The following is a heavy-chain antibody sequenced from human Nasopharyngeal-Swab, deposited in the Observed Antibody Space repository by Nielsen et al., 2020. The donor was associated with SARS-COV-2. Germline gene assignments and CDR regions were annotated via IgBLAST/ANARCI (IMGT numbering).Heavy chain of an antibody. D-gene: IGHD1-26*01. CDR1: GFTFSSYW. CDR3: ARADLLLGGSLDI. V-gene: IGHV3-74*03. J-gene: IGHJ3*02. Sequence: ASLKISCAASGFTFSSYWMYWVRHDPGKGLVLVSRIYNDGSVTTYADSAKGRFIISRDNAKNTVYLQMNSLRAEDTAVYYCARADLLLGGSLDIWGQGTTVTVSS. CDR2: IYNDGSVT.